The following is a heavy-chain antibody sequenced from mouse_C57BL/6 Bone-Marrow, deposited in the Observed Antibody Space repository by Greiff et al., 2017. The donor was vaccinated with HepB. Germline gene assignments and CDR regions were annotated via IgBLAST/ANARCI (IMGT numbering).Heavy chain of an antibody. V-gene: IGHV1-7*01. J-gene: IGHJ2*01. CDR2: INPSSGYT. CDR1: GYTFTSYW. Sequence: VQLQQSGAELAKPGASVKLSCKASGYTFTSYWMHWVKQRPGQGLEWIGYINPSSGYTKYNQKFKAKATLTADKSPSTAYMQRSSRTYEDSAVYYCARERVYYGSSYEDFDYWGQGTTLTVSS. D-gene: IGHD1-1*01. CDR3: ARERVYYGSSYEDFDY.